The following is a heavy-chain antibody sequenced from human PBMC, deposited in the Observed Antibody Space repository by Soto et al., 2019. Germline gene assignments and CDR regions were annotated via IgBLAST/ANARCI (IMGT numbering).Heavy chain of an antibody. D-gene: IGHD1-26*01. V-gene: IGHV3-21*01. Sequence: EVQLLESGGGLVQPGGSLRLSCAASGFTFSSYSMNWVRQAPGKGLEWVSSISSSSSYIYYADSVKGRFTISRDNAKNSLYLQMNSLSAEDTAVYYCAGEGPTTLLYYYYYYGMDVWGQGTTVTVSS. CDR2: ISSSSSYI. CDR3: AGEGPTTLLYYYYYYGMDV. CDR1: GFTFSSYS. J-gene: IGHJ6*02.